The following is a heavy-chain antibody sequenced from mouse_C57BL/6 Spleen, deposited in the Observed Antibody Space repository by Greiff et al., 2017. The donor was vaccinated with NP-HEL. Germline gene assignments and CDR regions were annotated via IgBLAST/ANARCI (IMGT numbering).Heavy chain of an antibody. D-gene: IGHD2-5*01. CDR2: INPGSGGT. CDR1: GYAFTNYL. CDR3: ARSTYYSNYVLYFDV. V-gene: IGHV1-54*01. J-gene: IGHJ1*03. Sequence: QVQLQQSGAELVRPGTSVKVSCKASGYAFTNYLIEWVKQRPGQGLEWIGVINPGSGGTNYNEKFKGKATLTADKSSSTAYMQLSSLTSEDSAVYFCARSTYYSNYVLYFDVWGTGTTVTVSS.